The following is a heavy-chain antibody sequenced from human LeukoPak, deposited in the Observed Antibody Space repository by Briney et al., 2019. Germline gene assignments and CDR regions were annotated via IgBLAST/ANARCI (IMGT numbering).Heavy chain of an antibody. J-gene: IGHJ4*02. CDR2: IIPILGIA. V-gene: IGHV1-69*04. CDR3: ASVWRDDYASYYFDY. Sequence: ASVKVSCKASGGTFSSYAISWVRQAPGQGLEWMGRIIPILGIANYAQKFQGRVTITADKSTSTAYMELSSLRSEDTAVYYCASVWRDDYASYYFDYWGQGTLVTVSS. CDR1: GGTFSSYA. D-gene: IGHD4-17*01.